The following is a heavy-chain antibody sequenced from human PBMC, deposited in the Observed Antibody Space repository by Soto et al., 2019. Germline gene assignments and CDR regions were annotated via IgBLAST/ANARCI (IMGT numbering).Heavy chain of an antibody. CDR1: GFSLSTTALG. CDR2: IYGEDEK. D-gene: IGHD2-15*01. J-gene: IGHJ1*01. V-gene: IGHV2-5*05. Sequence: QITLKESGPALVKPTQTLTLTCTFSGFSLSTTALGVGWIRQPPGEALEWVALIYGEDEKGYGPSLESRITINNDTSQNDVFLKLSTMVPVDIATNYGESSVKGGWNFQHWGQLNLVTVAS. CDR3: ESSVKGGWNFQH.